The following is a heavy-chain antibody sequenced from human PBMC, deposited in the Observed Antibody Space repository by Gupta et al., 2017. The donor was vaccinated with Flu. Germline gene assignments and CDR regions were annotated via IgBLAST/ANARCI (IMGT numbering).Heavy chain of an antibody. V-gene: IGHV4-34*01. CDR2: INHSGST. J-gene: IGHJ4*01. D-gene: IGHD6-13*01. Sequence: QVQLQQCGAGLLKPSETLPLTCAVYGGSFSGYYWSWIRQPPGKGLEWIGEINHSGSTNYNPSLKSRVTISVDTSKNQFSLKQSSVTAADTAVYYCARGLVQQRVRSFEVDYWGHGTLVTVSS. CDR3: ARGLVQQRVRSFEVDY. CDR1: GGSFSGYY.